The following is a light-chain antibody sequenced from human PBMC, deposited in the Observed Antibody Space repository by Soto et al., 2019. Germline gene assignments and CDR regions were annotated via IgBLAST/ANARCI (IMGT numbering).Light chain of an antibody. CDR2: AAS. J-gene: IGKJ4*01. V-gene: IGKV1-9*01. CDR1: QGISSY. CDR3: QQLNSYPS. Sequence: DIQLTQSPSFQSASVGDRVTITCRASQGISSYLAWYQQKPGKAPKLLIYAASTLQSGVPSRFSGSGSGTEFTLTISSLQPEDFATYYCQQLNSYPSFGGGTKVEIK.